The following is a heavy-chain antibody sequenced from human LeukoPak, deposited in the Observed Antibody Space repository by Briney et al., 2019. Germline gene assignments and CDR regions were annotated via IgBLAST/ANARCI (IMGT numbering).Heavy chain of an antibody. CDR3: ARSGGYSSSWSL. Sequence: PSETLSLTCTVSGGSISTYYWNWIRQPPGKGLEWIGYISNSGIITYNPSLESRVTISVDTSKSQFSLKLNSVTAADTAVYFCARSGGYSSSWSLWGQGTLVTVSS. CDR2: ISNSGII. V-gene: IGHV4-59*01. D-gene: IGHD6-13*01. J-gene: IGHJ4*02. CDR1: GGSISTYY.